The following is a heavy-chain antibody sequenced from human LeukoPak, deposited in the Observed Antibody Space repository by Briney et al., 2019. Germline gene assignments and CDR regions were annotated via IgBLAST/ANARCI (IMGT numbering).Heavy chain of an antibody. CDR2: IYHSGST. J-gene: IGHJ6*03. D-gene: IGHD5-18*01. CDR1: GYSISSGYY. V-gene: IGHV4-38-2*02. Sequence: PSETLSLTCTVSGYSISSGYYWGWIRQPPGKGLEWIGSIYHSGSTYYNPSLKSRVTISVDTSKNQFSLKLSSVTAADTAVYYCARDGGYSYGYYYYYMDVWGKGTTVTVSS. CDR3: ARDGGYSYGYYYYYMDV.